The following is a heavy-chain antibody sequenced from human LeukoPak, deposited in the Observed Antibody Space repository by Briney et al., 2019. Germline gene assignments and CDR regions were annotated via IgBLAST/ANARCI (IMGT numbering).Heavy chain of an antibody. CDR1: GGSISSSSYY. Sequence: SETLSLTCTVSGGSISSSSYYWGWIRQPPGKGLEWVRSIYYSGNTYYNPSLKSRVTISVDTSKNQFSLKLNSVTAADTAVYYCARQYNSGYGLPFDYWGQGTLVTVSS. V-gene: IGHV4-39*01. CDR2: IYYSGNT. J-gene: IGHJ4*02. CDR3: ARQYNSGYGLPFDY. D-gene: IGHD5-12*01.